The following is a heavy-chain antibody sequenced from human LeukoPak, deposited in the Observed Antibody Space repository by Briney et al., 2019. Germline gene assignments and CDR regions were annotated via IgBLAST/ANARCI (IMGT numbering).Heavy chain of an antibody. CDR1: GFTFSSYS. J-gene: IGHJ4*02. CDR3: ARDGRTLSYFDY. D-gene: IGHD1-26*01. V-gene: IGHV3-21*01. CDR2: ISSSSSYI. Sequence: WGSLRLSCAASGFTFSSYSMNWVRQAPGKGLEWVSSISSSSSYIYYADSVKGRFTISRDNAKNSLYLQMNSLRAEDTAVYYCARDGRTLSYFDYWGQGTLVTVSS.